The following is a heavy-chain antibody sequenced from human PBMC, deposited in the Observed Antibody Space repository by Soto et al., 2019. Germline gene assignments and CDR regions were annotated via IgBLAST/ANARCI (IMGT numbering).Heavy chain of an antibody. CDR3: AREIVQNWFDP. CDR1: GFTFSSYG. D-gene: IGHD2-21*01. CDR2: ISYDGSNK. V-gene: IGHV3-30*03. Sequence: GGSLRLSCAVSGFTFSSYGMHWVRQAPGKGLGWVAVISYDGSNKYYVDSVKGRFTISRDNSKNTLYLQMNNLRAEDTAVYYCAREIVQNWFDPWGQGTLVTVSS. J-gene: IGHJ5*02.